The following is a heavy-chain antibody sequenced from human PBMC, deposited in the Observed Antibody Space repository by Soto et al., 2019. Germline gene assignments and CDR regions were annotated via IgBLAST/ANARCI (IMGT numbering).Heavy chain of an antibody. J-gene: IGHJ6*02. D-gene: IGHD6-6*01. CDR1: GGSFSGYY. CDR3: ARGRSSVPDRRGIGYYGLDV. Sequence: QVQLQQWGAEVLKPSETLSLTCVVNGGSFSGYYWSWIRQPPGKGLEWLGEINDSGITDSNPSLESRVTISVDMSKNQFSLKLNSVTAADTAVYHCARGRSSVPDRRGIGYYGLDVWGQGTTVTVSS. CDR2: INDSGIT. V-gene: IGHV4-34*01.